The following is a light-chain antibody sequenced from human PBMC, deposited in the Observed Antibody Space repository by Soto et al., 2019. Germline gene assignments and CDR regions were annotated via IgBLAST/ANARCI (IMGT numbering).Light chain of an antibody. CDR2: GTS. CDR3: QYQGT. V-gene: IGKV3-20*01. CDR1: QSVGRRY. Sequence: IVLTQSPGILSLSPGERATLSCRASQSVGRRYLAWYQQKPDQAPMLLIYGTSERASDIPDRFSGSGSGTDFTLTISRLVPEDFAVYYCQYQGTFGGGTKVEIK. J-gene: IGKJ4*01.